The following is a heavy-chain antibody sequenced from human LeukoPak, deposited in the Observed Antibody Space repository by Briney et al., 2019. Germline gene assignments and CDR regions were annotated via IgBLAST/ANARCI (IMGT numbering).Heavy chain of an antibody. Sequence: GGSLRLSCAASGFTVSSNYMSWVRQAPGKGLEWVSVIYSGGSTYYADSMKGRFTISRDNSKNTLYLQMNSLRAEDTAVYYCARADDYGRNNAFDIWGQGTMVTVSS. CDR2: IYSGGST. D-gene: IGHD4-17*01. V-gene: IGHV3-53*01. J-gene: IGHJ3*02. CDR3: ARADDYGRNNAFDI. CDR1: GFTVSSNY.